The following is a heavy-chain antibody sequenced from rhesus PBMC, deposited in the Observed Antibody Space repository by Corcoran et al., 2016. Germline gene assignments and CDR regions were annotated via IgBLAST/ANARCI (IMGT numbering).Heavy chain of an antibody. V-gene: IGHV4-147*01. D-gene: IGHD4-35*01. Sequence: QVQLQESGPGLVKPSETLSLTCAVSGGSFSNNYLTWIRQSPGKGLEWIGFNYGGTGGTSYHPSRKNRVTISTDTYKDQFSLKLNSVAAADTAVYYCARLGYGNSIFDFWGQGVLVTVSS. CDR1: GGSFSNNY. CDR3: ARLGYGNSIFDF. CDR2: NYGGTGGT. J-gene: IGHJ4*01.